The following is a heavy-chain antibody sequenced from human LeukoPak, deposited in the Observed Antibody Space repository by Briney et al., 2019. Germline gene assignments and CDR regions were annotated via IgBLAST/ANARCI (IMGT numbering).Heavy chain of an antibody. CDR2: INWNGGST. J-gene: IGHJ5*02. D-gene: IGHD6-13*01. V-gene: IGHV3-20*04. CDR3: ARVVAAAPNWFDP. Sequence: GGSLRLSCAASGFTFSSYSMNWVRQAPGKGLEWVSGINWNGGSTGYADSVKGRFTISRDNAKNSLYLQMNSLRAEDTAVYYCARVVAAAPNWFDPWGQGTLVTVSS. CDR1: GFTFSSYS.